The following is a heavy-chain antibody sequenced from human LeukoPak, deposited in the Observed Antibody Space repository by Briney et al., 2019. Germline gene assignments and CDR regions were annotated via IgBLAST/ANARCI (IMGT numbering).Heavy chain of an antibody. D-gene: IGHD1-14*01. V-gene: IGHV4-39*01. J-gene: IGHJ4*02. CDR2: IYYSGST. CDR1: GGSISSSSYY. CDR3: ARPHISWTDRTDFDF. Sequence: SETLSLTCTVSGGSISSSSYYWGWIRQPPGKGLEWIGSIYYSGSTYYNPSLKGRVTISVDTSKNQFSLKLSSVTAADTAVYYCARPHISWTDRTDFDFWGQGTLVTVSS.